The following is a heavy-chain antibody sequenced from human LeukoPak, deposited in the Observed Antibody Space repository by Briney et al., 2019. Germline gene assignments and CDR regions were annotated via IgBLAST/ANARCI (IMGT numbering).Heavy chain of an antibody. J-gene: IGHJ3*01. V-gene: IGHV3-23*01. Sequence: PGGSLRLSCEASGFGFTNYGISWVRQAPGEGLEWVSSISASNTNTYYADSVQGRFTISRDTSRSTVFLQMNRLRVEDSALYFCGKLVGSSSCCDGIDVWGQGTRVTVSS. CDR2: ISASNTNT. CDR1: GFGFTNYG. CDR3: GKLVGSSSCCDGIDV. D-gene: IGHD6-13*01.